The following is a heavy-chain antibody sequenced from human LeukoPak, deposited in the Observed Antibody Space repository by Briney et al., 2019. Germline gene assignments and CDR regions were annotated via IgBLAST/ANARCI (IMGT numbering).Heavy chain of an antibody. V-gene: IGHV1-2*02. CDR2: INPNSGGT. J-gene: IGHJ3*01. CDR3: ARDLYSSATDLYSSAWTGAFDV. CDR1: GYTFTGYY. D-gene: IGHD6-19*01. Sequence: GASVKVSCKTSGYTFTGYYMFWVRQAPGQGLEWMAWINPNSGGTNYAQRFQGRVTLTRDTSIATAYMELSSLKSDDTAVYFYARDLYSSATDLYSSAWTGAFDVWGQGTMVTVSS.